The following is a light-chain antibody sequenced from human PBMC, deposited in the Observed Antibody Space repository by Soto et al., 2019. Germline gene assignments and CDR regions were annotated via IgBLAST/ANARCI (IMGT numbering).Light chain of an antibody. CDR2: XTS. CDR3: LQYNSLYT. CDR1: QSLXGW. V-gene: IGKV1-5*03. J-gene: IGKJ2*01. Sequence: IQVTQSASTLSASVGDRVTITCRASQSLXGWLAWYQKKPGKAPKILIYXTSILESGVPSRFSGSSCGTEFTITISNLQADDVATYYCLQYNSLYTFGQGTKVDIK.